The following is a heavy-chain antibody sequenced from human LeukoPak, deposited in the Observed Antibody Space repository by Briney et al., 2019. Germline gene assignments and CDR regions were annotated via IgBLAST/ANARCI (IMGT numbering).Heavy chain of an antibody. CDR1: GFTFSSYS. CDR3: ARDGRRDGYEMGY. D-gene: IGHD5-12*01. J-gene: IGHJ4*02. Sequence: GGSLRLSCAVSGFTFSSYSMNWVRQAPGKGLEWVSSITSSSSYIYYADSVEGRFTISRDNAKNSLYLQMNSLRAEDTAVYYCARDGRRDGYEMGYWGQGTLVTVSS. V-gene: IGHV3-21*01. CDR2: ITSSSSYI.